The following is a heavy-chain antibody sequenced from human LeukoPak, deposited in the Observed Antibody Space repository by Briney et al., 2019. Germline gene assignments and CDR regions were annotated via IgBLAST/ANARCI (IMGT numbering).Heavy chain of an antibody. CDR3: AGSAGHFDY. Sequence: SQTLSLTCAISGDSLSSNSAAWNWIRQSPSRGLEWLGRTYYRSKWHNDYTLSVKSRITINPDTSKNQFSLQLNSVTPEDMAVYYCAGSAGHFDYWGQGTLVTVSS. V-gene: IGHV6-1*01. CDR2: TYYRSKWHN. CDR1: GDSLSSNSAA. J-gene: IGHJ4*02.